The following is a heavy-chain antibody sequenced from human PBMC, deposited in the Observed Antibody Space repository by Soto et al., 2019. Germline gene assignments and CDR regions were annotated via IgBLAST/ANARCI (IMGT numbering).Heavy chain of an antibody. J-gene: IGHJ4*02. CDR1: GGSISRGGYY. D-gene: IGHD1-26*01. Sequence: SETLSLTCSVSGGSISRGGYYWSWIRQHPGRGLEWIGYIYYSGNTYYNPSLKSRVTISVDTSKNQFSLKLSAVTAADTTVYYCARGRVGATTDYFDYWGPGTLVTVSS. CDR3: ARGRVGATTDYFDY. CDR2: IYYSGNT. V-gene: IGHV4-31*03.